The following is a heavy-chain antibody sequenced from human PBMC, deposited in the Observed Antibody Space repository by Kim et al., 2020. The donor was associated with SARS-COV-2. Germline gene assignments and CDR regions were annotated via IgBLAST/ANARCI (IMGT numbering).Heavy chain of an antibody. CDR3: ARGRYSSSWYGGSGWFDP. CDR1: GGSFSGYY. J-gene: IGHJ5*02. Sequence: SETLSLTCAVYGGSFSGYYWSWIRQPPGKGLKWIGEINHSGSTNYNPSLKSRVTISVDTSKNQFSLKLSSVTAADTAVYYCARGRYSSSWYGGSGWFDPWGQGTLVRGPS. D-gene: IGHD6-13*01. CDR2: INHSGST. V-gene: IGHV4-34*01.